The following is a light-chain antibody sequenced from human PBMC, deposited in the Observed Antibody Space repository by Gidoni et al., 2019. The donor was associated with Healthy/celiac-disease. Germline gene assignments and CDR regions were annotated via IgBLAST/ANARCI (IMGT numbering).Light chain of an antibody. CDR1: QSVSSY. CDR3: QQRSNWLT. Sequence: EILLTQSPATLSLSPGERATLSCRASQSVSSYLAWYQQQPGQAPRLLIYDASNRATGIPARFSGSGSGTDFTLTISSLEPEDFAVYYCQQRSNWLTFGGGTKVEIK. V-gene: IGKV3-11*01. CDR2: DAS. J-gene: IGKJ4*01.